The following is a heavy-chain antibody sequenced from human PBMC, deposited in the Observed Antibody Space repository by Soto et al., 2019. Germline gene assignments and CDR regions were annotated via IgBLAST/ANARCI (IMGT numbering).Heavy chain of an antibody. J-gene: IGHJ4*02. V-gene: IGHV3-30-3*01. Sequence: RRLSCTASGFIFSNFAMHWVRQAPGKGLEWVAVTSYDGSNRYYADSVKGRFTISRDNSKKTLYLQMNSLRPEDTAVYYCARDFVVLTAPSYSFDSWGQGSLVTVSS. D-gene: IGHD2-21*02. CDR2: TSYDGSNR. CDR1: GFIFSNFA. CDR3: ARDFVVLTAPSYSFDS.